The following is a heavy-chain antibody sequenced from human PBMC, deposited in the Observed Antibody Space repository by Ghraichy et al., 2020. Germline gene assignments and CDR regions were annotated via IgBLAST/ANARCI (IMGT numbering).Heavy chain of an antibody. J-gene: IGHJ6*03. Sequence: SQTLSLTCAISGDSVSSNSAAWNWIRQSPSRGLEWLGRTYYRSKWYNDYAVSVKSRITINPDTSKNQFSLQLNSVTPEDTAVYYCARDLYYYDSSGYYRFPYYYYMDVWGKRPPVTVSS. V-gene: IGHV6-1*01. CDR3: ARDLYYYDSSGYYRFPYYYYMDV. CDR1: GDSVSSNSAA. D-gene: IGHD3-22*01. CDR2: TYYRSKWYN.